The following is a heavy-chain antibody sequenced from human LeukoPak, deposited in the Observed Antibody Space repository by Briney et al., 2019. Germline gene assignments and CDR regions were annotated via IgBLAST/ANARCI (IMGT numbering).Heavy chain of an antibody. V-gene: IGHV1-46*03. CDR1: GYGFTSYY. CDR3: ARHGSGRYYPAEGRVDY. D-gene: IGHD3-10*01. Sequence: ASVKVSCKAFGYGFTSYYIHWVRQAPGQGLEWMGIINPSVGGTTYARKLQGRVTMTRDTSTSTVYMELSSLRSEDTAVYYCARHGSGRYYPAEGRVDYWGQGTLVTVPS. CDR2: INPSVGGT. J-gene: IGHJ4*02.